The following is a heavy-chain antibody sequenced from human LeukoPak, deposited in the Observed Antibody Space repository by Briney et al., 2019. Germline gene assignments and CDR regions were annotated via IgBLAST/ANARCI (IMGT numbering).Heavy chain of an antibody. CDR3: ARTPPATGAYYFDY. Sequence: PGGSLRLSCAASGFTFSSYSMNWVRQAPGKGLEWVSSISSSSSYIYYADSVKGRFTISRDNAKNSLYLQMNSLRAEDTAVYYCARTPPATGAYYFDYWGQGTLVTVSS. CDR2: ISSSSSYI. J-gene: IGHJ4*02. V-gene: IGHV3-21*01. CDR1: GFTFSSYS. D-gene: IGHD1-1*01.